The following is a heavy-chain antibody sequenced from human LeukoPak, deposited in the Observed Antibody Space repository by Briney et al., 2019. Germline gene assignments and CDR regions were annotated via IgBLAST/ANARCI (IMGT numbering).Heavy chain of an antibody. CDR2: ISYDGSNK. D-gene: IGHD3-10*01. CDR3: ARSGEIADDY. Sequence: GRSLRLSCAASGFTFSSYAMHWVRQAPGKGLEWVAVISYDGSNKYYADSVKGRFTISRDNSKNTLYLQMNNLRAEDTAVYYCARSGEIADDYWGQGTLVTVSS. CDR1: GFTFSSYA. J-gene: IGHJ4*02. V-gene: IGHV3-30-3*01.